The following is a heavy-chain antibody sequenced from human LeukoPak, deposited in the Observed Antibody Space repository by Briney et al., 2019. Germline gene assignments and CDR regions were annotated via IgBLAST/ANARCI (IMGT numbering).Heavy chain of an antibody. CDR1: GFTFSSYG. CDR3: AKDGNYDYVWGTRRGFDY. Sequence: GGSLRLSCAASGFTFSSYGMSWVRQAPGKGLEWVSVIGGRDGSTYYADSVKGRFTISRDNSKNTLYLQMNSLRAEDTAVYYCAKDGNYDYVWGTRRGFDYWGQGTLVTVSS. D-gene: IGHD3-16*01. CDR2: IGGRDGST. J-gene: IGHJ4*02. V-gene: IGHV3-23*01.